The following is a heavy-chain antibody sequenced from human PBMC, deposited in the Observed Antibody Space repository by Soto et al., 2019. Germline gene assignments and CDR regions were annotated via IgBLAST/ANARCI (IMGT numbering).Heavy chain of an antibody. D-gene: IGHD2-21*02. V-gene: IGHV3-30-3*01. CDR2: ISSDGSNK. J-gene: IGHJ3*02. CDR3: ARYIVVVTATYAFDI. CDR1: GFTFSSYA. Sequence: QMQLVESGGGVVQPGRSLRLSCAASGFTFSSYAMHWVRQAPGKGLEWVAVISSDGSNKYYADSVKGRFTISRDNSKNTLYLQMNSLRAEDTAVYYCARYIVVVTATYAFDIWDQGTMVTVSS.